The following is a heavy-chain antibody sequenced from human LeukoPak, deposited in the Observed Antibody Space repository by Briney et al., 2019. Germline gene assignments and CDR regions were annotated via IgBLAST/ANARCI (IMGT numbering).Heavy chain of an antibody. V-gene: IGHV3-53*01. CDR3: ARRASAYSHPYDY. CDR1: GFTVSSNS. Sequence: GGSLRLSCTVSGFTVSSNSMSWVRQAPGKGLEWVSFIYSGTIHYSDSVKGRFTISRDNSKNTLYLQMNSLRAEDTAVYYCARRASAYSHPYDYWGQGTLVTVSS. CDR2: IYSGTI. J-gene: IGHJ4*02. D-gene: IGHD4/OR15-4a*01.